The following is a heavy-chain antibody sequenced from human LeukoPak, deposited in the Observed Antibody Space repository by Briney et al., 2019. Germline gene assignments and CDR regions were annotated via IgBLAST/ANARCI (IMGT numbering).Heavy chain of an antibody. D-gene: IGHD2-2*02. CDR2: INPGDSET. CDR1: GYRFTNNW. CDR3: ATQGCTSISCHTVGF. V-gene: IGHV5-51*01. J-gene: IGHJ4*02. Sequence: GESLKISCKGSGYRFTNNWIGWVRQMSGKGLEWVGIINPGDSETRYGPSFQGQVTISVDTSIRTAFLQWSSLKASDSAMYYCATQGCTSISCHTVGFWGQGTLVTVSS.